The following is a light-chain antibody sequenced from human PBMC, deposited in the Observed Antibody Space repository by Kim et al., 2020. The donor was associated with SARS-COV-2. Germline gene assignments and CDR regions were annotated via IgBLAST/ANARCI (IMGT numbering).Light chain of an antibody. J-gene: IGLJ2*01. CDR2: DVT. CDR3: NSYTGSDTLI. Sequence: LTQPASVSGSPGQSITISCTGTSGDVGAYNYVSWFQQHPGRAPKLMIYDVTNRPSGISNRFSGSKSGNTASLTISGLQAEDEADYYCNSYTGSDTLIFGGGTQLTVL. V-gene: IGLV2-14*03. CDR1: SGDVGAYNY.